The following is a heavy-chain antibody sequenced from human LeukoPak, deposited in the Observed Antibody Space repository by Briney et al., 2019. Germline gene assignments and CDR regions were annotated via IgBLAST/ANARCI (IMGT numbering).Heavy chain of an antibody. V-gene: IGHV3-53*01. CDR1: GFTVSSNH. Sequence: GFLRLSCAASGFTVSSNHMNWVRQAPGKGLEWVSIIYSGGSTYHADPVKGRFTISRDNSKNTLYLQMNSLRAEDTAIYYCARAGRDGYNSFDYWGQGTLVTVSS. J-gene: IGHJ4*02. D-gene: IGHD5-24*01. CDR2: IYSGGST. CDR3: ARAGRDGYNSFDY.